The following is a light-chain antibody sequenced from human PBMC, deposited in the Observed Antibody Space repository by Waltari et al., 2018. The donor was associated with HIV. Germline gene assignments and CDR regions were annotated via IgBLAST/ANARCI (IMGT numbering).Light chain of an antibody. CDR1: QSVSSN. Sequence: EIVMTQSPATLSVSPGERVTLSCRASQSVSSNVAWYQQKLGQAPRLLIYGASTRASDIPDRFSGSGSGTEFTLTINSLQSEDFAVYFCQQYNNWPLTFGQGTRLEIK. V-gene: IGKV3-15*01. CDR2: GAS. J-gene: IGKJ5*01. CDR3: QQYNNWPLT.